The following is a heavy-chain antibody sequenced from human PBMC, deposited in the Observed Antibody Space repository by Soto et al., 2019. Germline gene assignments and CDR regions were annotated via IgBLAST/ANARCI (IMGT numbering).Heavy chain of an antibody. CDR2: LYWDDDR. J-gene: IGHJ4*02. CDR3: AHMTLRAYGDYPYDF. D-gene: IGHD4-17*01. V-gene: IGHV2-5*02. CDR1: GFPLSTNGVG. Sequence: QITLKESGPTLVKPTQTLTLTCSFSGFPLSTNGVGVGWIRQPPGKALEWLSVLYWDDDRRYSPSLRSRLTITKDTSKNQVVLTMPNMDPVDTATYYCAHMTLRAYGDYPYDFWGQGTLVTVSS.